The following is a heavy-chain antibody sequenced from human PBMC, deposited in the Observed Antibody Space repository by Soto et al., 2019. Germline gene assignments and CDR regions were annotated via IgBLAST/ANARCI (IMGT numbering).Heavy chain of an antibody. J-gene: IGHJ4*02. D-gene: IGHD5-12*01. V-gene: IGHV3-15*01. Sequence: GGSLRLSCAASGFTFSNAWMNWVRQAPGKGLEWIGLIKSKTDGGTIDYPAPVKGRFITSRDDSRNTLYLQMNSLKTEDTAVYYCTTAHPRGPDYWGQGTLVTVSS. CDR1: GFTFSNAW. CDR3: TTAHPRGPDY. CDR2: IKSKTDGGTI.